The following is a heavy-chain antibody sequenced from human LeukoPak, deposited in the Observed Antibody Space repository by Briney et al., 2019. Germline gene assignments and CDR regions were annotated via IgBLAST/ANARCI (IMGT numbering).Heavy chain of an antibody. V-gene: IGHV3-7*01. D-gene: IGHD2-8*01. CDR1: GFTFSTYW. CDR3: AREEWWFDA. Sequence: GGSLRLSCAASGFTFSTYWMSWVRQVPGKGLEWVANIKHDGTEKNYVDSVKGRFTISRDNGKNSLYLQMNSLRAEDTAVYFCAREEWWFDAWGQGTLVTVSS. J-gene: IGHJ5*02. CDR2: IKHDGTEK.